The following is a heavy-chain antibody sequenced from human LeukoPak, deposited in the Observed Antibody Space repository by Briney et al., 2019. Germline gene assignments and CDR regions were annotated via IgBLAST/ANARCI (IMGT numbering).Heavy chain of an antibody. Sequence: GGSLRLSCAASGFTVSSNYMSWVRQAPGKGLEWVSVIYSGGSTYYADSVKGRFTISRDNAKNSLYLQMNSLRAEDTAVYYCARSRLWAPFDYWGQGTLVTVSS. CDR2: IYSGGST. V-gene: IGHV3-66*01. J-gene: IGHJ4*02. CDR1: GFTVSSNY. CDR3: ARSRLWAPFDY. D-gene: IGHD5-18*01.